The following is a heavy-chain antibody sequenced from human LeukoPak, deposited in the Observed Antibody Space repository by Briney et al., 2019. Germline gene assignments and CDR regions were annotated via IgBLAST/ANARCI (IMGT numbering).Heavy chain of an antibody. D-gene: IGHD3-3*01. CDR1: GYSISSGYY. J-gene: IGHJ4*02. Sequence: SEILSLTCAVSGYSISSGYYWGWIRQPPGKGLEWIGSIYHSGSTYYNPSLKSRVTISVDTSKNQFSLKLSSVTAADTAVYYCARHDFWSGYYFRTGYYFDYWGQGTLVTVSS. CDR2: IYHSGST. CDR3: ARHDFWSGYYFRTGYYFDY. V-gene: IGHV4-38-2*01.